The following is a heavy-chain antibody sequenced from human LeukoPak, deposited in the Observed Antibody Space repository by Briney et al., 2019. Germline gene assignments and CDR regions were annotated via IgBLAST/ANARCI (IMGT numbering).Heavy chain of an antibody. CDR2: ISGSGGST. J-gene: IGHJ4*02. CDR1: GFTFSSYA. D-gene: IGHD6-19*01. Sequence: GGSLRLSCAASGFTFSSYAMSWVRQAPGKGLEWVSAISGSGGSTYYADSVKGRFTISRDNSKNPLYLQMNSPRAEDTAVYYCAKVRSSGWYYFDYWGQGTLVTVSS. CDR3: AKVRSSGWYYFDY. V-gene: IGHV3-23*01.